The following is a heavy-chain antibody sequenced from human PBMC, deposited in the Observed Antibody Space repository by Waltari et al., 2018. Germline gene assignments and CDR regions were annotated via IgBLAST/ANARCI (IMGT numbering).Heavy chain of an antibody. CDR1: GFTFSSYS. J-gene: IGHJ4*02. CDR2: ISSSSSYI. V-gene: IGHV3-21*01. CDR3: ASSESIVGATVDY. D-gene: IGHD1-26*01. Sequence: EVQLVESGGGLVTPGGSLRLSFAASGFTFSSYSITCVRQAPGKVLEWVLSISSSSSYIYYADSVKGRFTISRDNAKNSLYLQMNSLRAEDTAVYYCASSESIVGATVDYWGQGTLVTVSS.